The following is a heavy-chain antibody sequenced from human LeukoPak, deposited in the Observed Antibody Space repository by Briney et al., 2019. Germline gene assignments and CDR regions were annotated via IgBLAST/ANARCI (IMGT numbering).Heavy chain of an antibody. CDR3: AKGGNPFDAFDI. V-gene: IGHV3-23*01. CDR2: ISGSGGST. D-gene: IGHD4-23*01. Sequence: PGGSLTLSCAASGFTFSSYAMSWVRQAPGKGLEWVSAISGSGGSTYYADSVKGRFTISRDNSKNTLYLQMNSLRAEDTAVYYCAKGGNPFDAFDIWGQGTMVTVSS. J-gene: IGHJ3*02. CDR1: GFTFSSYA.